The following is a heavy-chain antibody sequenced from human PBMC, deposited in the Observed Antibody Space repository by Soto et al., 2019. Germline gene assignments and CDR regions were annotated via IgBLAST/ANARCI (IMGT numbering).Heavy chain of an antibody. V-gene: IGHV1-24*01. CDR1: GYTLTELS. J-gene: IGHJ6*02. Sequence: ASVKVSCKVSGYTLTELSMHWVRQAPGKGLEWMGGFDPEDGETIYAQKFQGRVTMTEDTSTDTAYMELSSLRSEDTAVYYCATGLDFGVVSLGASYGMDVWGQGTTVTVSS. CDR3: ATGLDFGVVSLGASYGMDV. CDR2: FDPEDGET. D-gene: IGHD3-3*01.